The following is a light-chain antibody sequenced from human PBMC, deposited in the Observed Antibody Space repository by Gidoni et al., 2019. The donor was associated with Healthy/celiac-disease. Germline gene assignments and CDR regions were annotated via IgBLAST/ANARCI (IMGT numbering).Light chain of an antibody. V-gene: IGKV3-11*01. CDR3: QQRSNWPAYT. CDR1: QSVSSY. CDR2: DAS. Sequence: EIVLTQSPATLSLSPGERATLYCRASQSVSSYLAWYKQKPGQAHRLLIYDASNRATGIPARFSGSGSGTDFTLTISSLEPEDFAVYYCQQRSNWPAYTFGQGTKLEIK. J-gene: IGKJ2*01.